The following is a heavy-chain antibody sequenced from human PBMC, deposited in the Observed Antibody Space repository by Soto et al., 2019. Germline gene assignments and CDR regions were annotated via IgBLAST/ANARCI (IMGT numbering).Heavy chain of an antibody. CDR2: IDPSDSYT. V-gene: IGHV5-10-1*03. J-gene: IGHJ4*02. CDR3: VRHGNGTPFYFDF. CDR1: GYKFIGYW. D-gene: IGHD1-1*01. Sequence: EVQLVQSGAEVKTPGESLTISCKGSGYKFIGYWISWVRQMPRKGLEWVGRIDPSDSYTSYSPSFEGHVTISVDKSINTAYLQWRSLQASDTAKYYCVRHGNGTPFYFDFWGRGTLVPVSS.